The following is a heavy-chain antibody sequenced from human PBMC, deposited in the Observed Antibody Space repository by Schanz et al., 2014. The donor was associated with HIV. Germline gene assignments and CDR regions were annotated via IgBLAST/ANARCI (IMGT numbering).Heavy chain of an antibody. CDR1: GFTFDDYA. V-gene: IGHV3-9*01. CDR2: ISWSGRNV. D-gene: IGHD2-21*02. J-gene: IGHJ4*02. CDR3: ARAGVTDLFDH. Sequence: EVQLVESGGGSVQPGRSLRLSCAVSGFTFDDYAMHWVRQTPGKGLEWVASISWSGRNVYYADYVKGRFTISRDKAKNSLYLQMNSLRDEDTAVYYCARAGVTDLFDHWGQGTLVTVSS.